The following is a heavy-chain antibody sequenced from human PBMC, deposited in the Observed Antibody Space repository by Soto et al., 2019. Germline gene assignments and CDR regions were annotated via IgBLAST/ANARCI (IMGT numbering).Heavy chain of an antibody. CDR2: IDWDDDK. Sequence: SGPTLVSPTQTLTLTCTFSGFALSTIGMCVSWIRQPPGKALEWLARIDWDDDKYYSTSLKTRLTISKDTSKNQVVLTMTNMDPLDTATYYCARVIWRPREYYYGMEVWGQGTTVTVSS. CDR1: GFALSTIGMC. J-gene: IGHJ6*02. CDR3: ARVIWRPREYYYGMEV. D-gene: IGHD3-10*01. V-gene: IGHV2-70*11.